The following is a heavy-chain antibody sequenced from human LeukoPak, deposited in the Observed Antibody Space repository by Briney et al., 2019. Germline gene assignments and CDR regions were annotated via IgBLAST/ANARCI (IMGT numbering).Heavy chain of an antibody. CDR2: IDPSDSYT. Sequence: GESLRISCKGSGYSFTSYWITWVRQMPGKGLEWLGRIDPSDSYTDYSPSFQGHVTISADKSISTAYLQWSSLKDSDTAMYYCAIDPYYYDGSGSLDYWGQGTLVTVSS. J-gene: IGHJ4*02. CDR1: GYSFTSYW. V-gene: IGHV5-10-1*01. D-gene: IGHD3-22*01. CDR3: AIDPYYYDGSGSLDY.